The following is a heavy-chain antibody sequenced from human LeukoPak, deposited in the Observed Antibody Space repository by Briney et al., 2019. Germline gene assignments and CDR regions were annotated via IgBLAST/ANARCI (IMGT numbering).Heavy chain of an antibody. CDR3: AASGFGFGELPSYFYYYMDV. J-gene: IGHJ6*03. V-gene: IGHV1-69*13. D-gene: IGHD3-10*01. CDR1: GGTFSSYA. Sequence: ASVKVSCKASGGTFSSYAISWVRQAPGQGLEWMGGIIPIFATANYAQKFQGRVTITADESTSTAYMELSSLRSEDTAVYYCAASGFGFGELPSYFYYYMDVWGKGTTVTISS. CDR2: IIPIFATA.